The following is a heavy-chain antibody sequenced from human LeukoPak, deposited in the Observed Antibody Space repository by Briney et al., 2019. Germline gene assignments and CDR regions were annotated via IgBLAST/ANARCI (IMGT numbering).Heavy chain of an antibody. CDR1: GFTFSDYY. D-gene: IGHD3-3*01. CDR2: IYIGGST. V-gene: IGHV3-53*01. Sequence: GGSLRLSCAASGFTFSDYYMSWIRQAPGKGLEWVSIIYIGGSTYYADSVKGRFTISRDNSKNTLYLQMNSLRAEDTAVYYCVSGTIFGVAITDYWGQGTLVTVSS. J-gene: IGHJ4*02. CDR3: VSGTIFGVAITDY.